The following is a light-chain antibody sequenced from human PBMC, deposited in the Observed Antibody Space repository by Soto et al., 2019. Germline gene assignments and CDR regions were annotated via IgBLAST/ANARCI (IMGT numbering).Light chain of an antibody. J-gene: IGKJ4*01. CDR1: QDIAIY. CDR3: QQLKSYPLT. Sequence: IKLTQSPSSLSASVGDRVTITCRASQDIAIYLAWYQQRAGKAPKFLIYAAPTLQSGAPSRFSGSGSGTESALTISSLQPEDSATYYCQQLKSYPLTFGGGTNVDIK. CDR2: AAP. V-gene: IGKV1-9*01.